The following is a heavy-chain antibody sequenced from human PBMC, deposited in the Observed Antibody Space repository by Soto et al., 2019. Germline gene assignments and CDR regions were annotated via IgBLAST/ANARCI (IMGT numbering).Heavy chain of an antibody. V-gene: IGHV2-5*02. CDR3: AHSLVVSAFDY. D-gene: IGHD2-15*01. Sequence: SGPTLVNPTQTLTLTCTFSGFSLSTSGVGVGWIRQPPGKALEWLALIYWDDDERYSPSPKSRLTITKDTSKNQVVLTMTNMDPLDTATYYCAHSLVVSAFDYWGQGTRVTVS. CDR2: IYWDDDE. J-gene: IGHJ4*02. CDR1: GFSLSTSGVG.